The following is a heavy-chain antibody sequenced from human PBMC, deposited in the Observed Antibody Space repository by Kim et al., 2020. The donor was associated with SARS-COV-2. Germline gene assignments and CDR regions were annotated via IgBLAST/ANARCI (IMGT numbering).Heavy chain of an antibody. J-gene: IGHJ4*02. CDR3: ARGLGSGYSFFDF. Sequence: ASVKLSCKASGYTFTTFSMNWVRQAPGQGLEWMGWINTNTGNPTYAQGFTGRFVFSLDTSVSTAYLQISSLKAEDTAVYYCARGLGSGYSFFDFWGQGTLVTVSA. CDR1: GYTFTTFS. D-gene: IGHD3-22*01. V-gene: IGHV7-4-1*02. CDR2: INTNTGNP.